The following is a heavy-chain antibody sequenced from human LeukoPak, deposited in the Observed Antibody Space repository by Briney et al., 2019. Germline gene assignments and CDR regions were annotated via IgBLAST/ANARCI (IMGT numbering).Heavy chain of an antibody. V-gene: IGHV3-9*01. CDR2: IAWNRGNT. J-gene: IGHJ4*02. D-gene: IGHD3-10*01. Sequence: KSRTLACPASGFTFDNYAMHWVRQPPGKGLEWVSSIAWNRGNTGFADSVKGRFTISRDNAENSLSLQMNSLTPEDTAFYFCAKDMNSYGSGSSYNPWGPFDSWGQGTLVTVSS. CDR3: AKDMNSYGSGSSYNPWGPFDS. CDR1: GFTFDNYA.